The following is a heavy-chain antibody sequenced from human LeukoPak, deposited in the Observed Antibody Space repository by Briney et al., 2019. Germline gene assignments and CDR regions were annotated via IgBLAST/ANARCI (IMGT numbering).Heavy chain of an antibody. Sequence: PSETLSLTCGVYSESFSGYFWTSIRQPPGGGLEWIGDINHRGSTNYNPSLKSRVTISVDTSKNQFSLRLTSVTAADTAVYYCARGSIYYGDSSAYFDYWGQGSLVTVSS. J-gene: IGHJ4*02. CDR2: INHRGST. CDR3: ARGSIYYGDSSAYFDY. CDR1: SESFSGYF. D-gene: IGHD3-22*01. V-gene: IGHV4-34*01.